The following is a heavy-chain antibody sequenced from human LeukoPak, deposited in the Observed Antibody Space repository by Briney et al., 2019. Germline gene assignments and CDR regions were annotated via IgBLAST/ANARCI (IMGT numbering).Heavy chain of an antibody. V-gene: IGHV3-23*01. J-gene: IGHJ4*02. CDR1: GFTFSSYS. D-gene: IGHD3-22*01. CDR3: AKAAMIVVVITTGIDY. Sequence: GGSLRLSCAASGFTFSSYSTHWVRQAPGKGLEWVSVISGSGDSTYYADSVKGRFTISRDNSRNTLYLQMNSLRAEDTAVYYCAKAAMIVVVITTGIDYWGQGTLVTVSS. CDR2: ISGSGDST.